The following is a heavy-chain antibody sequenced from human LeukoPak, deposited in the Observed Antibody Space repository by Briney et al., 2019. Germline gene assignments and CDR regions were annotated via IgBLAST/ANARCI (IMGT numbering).Heavy chain of an antibody. CDR3: ARREGDSSGYYMYNWFDP. D-gene: IGHD3-22*01. CDR2: IYYSGST. Sequence: SETLSLTCTVSGGSINGYFWSWIRQPPGKGLEWIGYIYYSGSTNYNPSLKSRVTISLDTSKNQFSLNLSSVTAADTAAYYCARREGDSSGYYMYNWFDPWGQGTLVTVSS. CDR1: GGSINGYF. V-gene: IGHV4-59*08. J-gene: IGHJ5*02.